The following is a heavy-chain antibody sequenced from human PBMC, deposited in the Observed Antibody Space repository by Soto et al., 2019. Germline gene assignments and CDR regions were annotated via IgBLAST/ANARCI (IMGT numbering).Heavy chain of an antibody. V-gene: IGHV1-69*06. D-gene: IGHD3-22*01. CDR1: GGTFSSYA. CDR2: IIPIFGTA. Sequence: SVKVACKASGGTFSSYAISWVRQAPGQWLEWMGGIIPIFGTANYAQKFQGRVTITADKSTSTAYMELSSLRSEDTAVYCCAREVRYYYDSSGYYYYFDYWGQGTLVTVSS. J-gene: IGHJ4*02. CDR3: AREVRYYYDSSGYYYYFDY.